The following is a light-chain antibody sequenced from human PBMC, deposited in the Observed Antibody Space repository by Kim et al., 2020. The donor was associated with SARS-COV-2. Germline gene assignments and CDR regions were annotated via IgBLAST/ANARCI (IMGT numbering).Light chain of an antibody. J-gene: IGKJ2*01. CDR1: QGISSY. CDR3: QQRDT. Sequence: PSFLSASVVDRVTITCRASQGISSYLAWYQQKPGKAPKLLIYAASTLQSGVPSRFSGSGSGTEFTLTISSLQPEDFATYYCQQRDTFGQGTKLEI. V-gene: IGKV1-9*01. CDR2: AAS.